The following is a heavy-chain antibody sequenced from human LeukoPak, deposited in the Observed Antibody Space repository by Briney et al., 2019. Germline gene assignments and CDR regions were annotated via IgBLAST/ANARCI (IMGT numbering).Heavy chain of an antibody. CDR1: GGSISSYY. V-gene: IGHV4-59*01. CDR3: ARGFCSGGSCYSAIFDY. J-gene: IGHJ4*02. Sequence: PSETLSLTCTVSGGSISSYYRNWIRQPPGKGLEWIGYIYYSGSTKYNPSLKSRVSISGDTSKNQFYLKLSCVTAADTAVYYCARGFCSGGSCYSAIFDYWGQGTLVTVSS. CDR2: IYYSGST. D-gene: IGHD2-15*01.